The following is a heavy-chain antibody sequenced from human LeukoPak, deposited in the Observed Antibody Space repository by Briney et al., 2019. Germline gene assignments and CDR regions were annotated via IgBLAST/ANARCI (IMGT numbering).Heavy chain of an antibody. J-gene: IGHJ4*02. CDR2: IYTSGST. D-gene: IGHD1-26*01. V-gene: IGHV4-4*07. Sequence: SETLSLTCTVSGGSISSYYWSWIRQPAGEGLEWIGRIYTSGSTNYNPSLKSRVTMSVDTSKNQLSLKLSSVTAADTAVYYCARSRELADFDYWGQGTLVTVPS. CDR1: GGSISSYY. CDR3: ARSRELADFDY.